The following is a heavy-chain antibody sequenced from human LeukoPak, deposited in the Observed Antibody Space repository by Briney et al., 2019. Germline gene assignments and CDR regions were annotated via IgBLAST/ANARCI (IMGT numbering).Heavy chain of an antibody. D-gene: IGHD4-17*01. CDR2: NYHSGST. CDR3: VRHFTVTTDYFDY. CDR1: GYSSNSGYW. Sequence: PSETLSRTSSGYGYSSNSGYWVRRARAPRGKGLEWIRSNYHSGSTNYNPYLKSRVTISVDTSKNHFSLKLSSVTAADTAVYYCVRHFTVTTDYFDYWGQGALVTVPS. J-gene: IGHJ4*02. V-gene: IGHV4-38-2*01.